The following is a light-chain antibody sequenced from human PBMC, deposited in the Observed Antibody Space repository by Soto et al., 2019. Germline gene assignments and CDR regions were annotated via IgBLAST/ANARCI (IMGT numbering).Light chain of an antibody. V-gene: IGKV1-5*03. CDR1: QSISGW. J-gene: IGKJ1*01. Sequence: DIQMTQSPSTLSASVGDRVTITCRASQSISGWLAWYQQKPGEAPKLLIYKASTLKSGVPSRLSGSGSGTEFTLTISSLQPDDFATYYCQHYNSYSEAFGQGTKVDIK. CDR2: KAS. CDR3: QHYNSYSEA.